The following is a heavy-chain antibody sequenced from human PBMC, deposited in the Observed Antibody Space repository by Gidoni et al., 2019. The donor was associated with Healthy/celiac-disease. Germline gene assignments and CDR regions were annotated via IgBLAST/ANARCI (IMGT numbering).Heavy chain of an antibody. V-gene: IGHV4-4*02. Sequence: QVQLQESGPGLVKPSGTLSLTCAVSGGSISSSNWWSWVRQPPGKGLEWIGEIYHSGSTNYNPSLKSRVNISVDKSKNQFSLKLSSVTAAETAVYYCARTAMVSSEIIIDYWGQGTLVTVSS. CDR1: GGSISSSNW. D-gene: IGHD5-18*01. CDR3: ARTAMVSSEIIIDY. CDR2: IYHSGST. J-gene: IGHJ4*02.